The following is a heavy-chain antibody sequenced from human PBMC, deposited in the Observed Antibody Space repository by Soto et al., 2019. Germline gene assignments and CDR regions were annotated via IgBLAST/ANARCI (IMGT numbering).Heavy chain of an antibody. D-gene: IGHD6-6*01. CDR3: AKIGSSSSVSLPLVLLDH. Sequence: GGSLRLSCAASGFTFSSYAMIWVRQSPGKGLEWVSAIPGSSISTYYAGSVKGRFTISRDNSKNTLYLQMNSLRVEDTAVYYCAKIGSSSSVSLPLVLLDHWGQGALVTVSS. V-gene: IGHV3-23*01. CDR1: GFTFSSYA. J-gene: IGHJ4*02. CDR2: IPGSSIST.